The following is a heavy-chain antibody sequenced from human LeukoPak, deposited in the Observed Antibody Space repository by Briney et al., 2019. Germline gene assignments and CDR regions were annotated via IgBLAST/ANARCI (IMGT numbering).Heavy chain of an antibody. D-gene: IGHD3-9*01. V-gene: IGHV1-18*01. CDR3: AKDWHILTGRNCFDP. CDR1: GYTFTSYD. CDR2: ITSYNGDT. J-gene: IGHJ5*02. Sequence: ASVKVSCKASGYTFTSYDINWVRQATGQGLEWLGWITSYNGDTNYAQKFQGRVTMSTDTSTSTAYMELRSLRFDDTAIYYCAKDWHILTGRNCFDPWGQGTLVTVSS.